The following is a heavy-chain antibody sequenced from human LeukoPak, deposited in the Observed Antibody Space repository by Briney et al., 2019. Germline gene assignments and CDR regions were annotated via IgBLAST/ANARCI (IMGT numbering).Heavy chain of an antibody. CDR2: IKQDGNEK. J-gene: IGHJ4*02. CDR3: ARLMGERSLFDY. V-gene: IGHV3-7*02. D-gene: IGHD1-26*01. CDR1: GFTFSSCW. Sequence: GGSLRLSCAASGFTFSSCWMTWVRQAPGKGWGGGANIKQDGNEKYYVDSVKGRFSISRDNAKNSVYLQMNSLRAEDTAVYYCARLMGERSLFDYWGQGVLVTVSS.